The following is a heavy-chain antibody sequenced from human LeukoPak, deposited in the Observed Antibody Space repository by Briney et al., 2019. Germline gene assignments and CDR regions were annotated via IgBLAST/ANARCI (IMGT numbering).Heavy chain of an antibody. J-gene: IGHJ4*02. Sequence: SETLSLTCTVSGYSISSGYYWGWIRQPPGKGLEWTGSICHSGSTYYNPSLKSRVTISVDTSKNQFSLKLSSVTAADTAVYYCARGETYYYDSSGYYVFDYWGQGTLVTVSS. CDR2: ICHSGST. D-gene: IGHD3-22*01. V-gene: IGHV4-38-2*02. CDR1: GYSISSGYY. CDR3: ARGETYYYDSSGYYVFDY.